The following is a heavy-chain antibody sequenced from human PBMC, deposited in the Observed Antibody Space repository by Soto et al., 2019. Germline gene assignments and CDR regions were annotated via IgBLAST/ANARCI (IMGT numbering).Heavy chain of an antibody. V-gene: IGHV3-33*01. CDR2: TWNDGSHK. Sequence: QVQLVESGGGVVQPGRSLRLSCVASGFTFSTYGMHWVRKAPGKGLEWVAMTWNDGSHKYYADPVKDRFTISRDNFKNTLYLQINSLRDEDSAVYYCTTELNDMQAFDIWGQGTMVTVSS. CDR1: GFTFSTYG. D-gene: IGHD1-1*01. CDR3: TTELNDMQAFDI. J-gene: IGHJ3*02.